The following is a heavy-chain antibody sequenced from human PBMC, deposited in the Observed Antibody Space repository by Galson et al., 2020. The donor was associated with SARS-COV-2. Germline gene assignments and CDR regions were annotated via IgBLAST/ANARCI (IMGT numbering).Heavy chain of an antibody. V-gene: IGHV3-23*01. CDR1: GFTFSSYA. CDR3: AKETYDYVWGSSVPWFDP. CDR2: ISGSGGST. D-gene: IGHD3-16*01. J-gene: IGHJ5*02. Sequence: GESLKISCAASGFTFSSYAMSWVRQAPGKGLEWVSAISGSGGSTYYADSVKGRFTISRDNSKNTLYLQMNSLRAEDTAVYYCAKETYDYVWGSSVPWFDPWGQGTLVTVSS.